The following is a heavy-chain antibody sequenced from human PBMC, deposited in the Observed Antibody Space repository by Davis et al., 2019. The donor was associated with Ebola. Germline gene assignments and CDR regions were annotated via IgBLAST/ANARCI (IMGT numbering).Heavy chain of an antibody. V-gene: IGHV3-21*01. J-gene: IGHJ6*02. Sequence: GESLKISCAASGLTFSSYSMNWVRQAPGKGLEWVSSISSSSSYIYYADSVKGRFTISRDNAKNSLYLQMNSLRAEDTAVYYCTDYYYYGMDVWGQGTTVTVSS. CDR1: GLTFSSYS. CDR3: TDYYYYGMDV. CDR2: ISSSSSYI.